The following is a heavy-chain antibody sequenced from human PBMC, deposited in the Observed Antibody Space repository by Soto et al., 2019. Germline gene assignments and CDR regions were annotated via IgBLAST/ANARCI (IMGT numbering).Heavy chain of an antibody. V-gene: IGHV5-51*01. Sequence: EVQLVQSGAEVKKPGESLKISCQGSGFSFTSSWIGWLRQMPGKGLEWMGLIYPGDSDTRYSPSFQGQVTISAAKSISTAYLQWSSLKASDTAIYYCARSHGMAVWGQGTTVTVSS. CDR2: IYPGDSDT. CDR1: GFSFTSSW. CDR3: ARSHGMAV. J-gene: IGHJ6*02.